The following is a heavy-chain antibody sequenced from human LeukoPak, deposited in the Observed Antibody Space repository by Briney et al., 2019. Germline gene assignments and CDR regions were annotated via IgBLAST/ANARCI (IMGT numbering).Heavy chain of an antibody. CDR1: GFTFGDYA. CDR3: TRAPHPRCSSSGCYLDY. J-gene: IGHJ4*02. CDR2: IQAKAYGGAT. V-gene: IGHV3-49*04. D-gene: IGHD2-2*01. Sequence: GGSPRLSCSTSGFTFGDYAMSWVRQAPGKGLEWVGFIQAKAYGGATKYAASVNGRFSISRDDSQSIANLQMSDLKTEDTAVYYCTRAPHPRCSSSGCYLDYWGQGTLVTVSS.